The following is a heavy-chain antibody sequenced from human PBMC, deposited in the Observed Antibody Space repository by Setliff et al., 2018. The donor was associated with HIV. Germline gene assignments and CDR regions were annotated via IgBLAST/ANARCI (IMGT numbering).Heavy chain of an antibody. Sequence: PSETLSLTCTVSGGSFSNVFWSWSRRPPGKGLEWVGCINSSSTTNYNPSLKSRVNISIDQSKNHFTLRLSSVTVADTSVYYCARRGRVLGWFDAWGQGSLVTVSS. CDR2: INSSSTT. V-gene: IGHV4-4*09. D-gene: IGHD3-3*01. CDR3: ARRGRVLGWFDA. J-gene: IGHJ5*02. CDR1: GGSFSNVF.